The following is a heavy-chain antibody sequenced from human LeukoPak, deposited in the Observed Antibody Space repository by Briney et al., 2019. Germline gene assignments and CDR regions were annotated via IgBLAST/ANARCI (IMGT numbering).Heavy chain of an antibody. Sequence: GGALRLSCAVSGITLSNYGMSWVRQAPGKGLEWVAGISDSGGRTNYADSVKSRFTISRDNPKNTLYLQKNSLRAEDTAVYFCAKRGVVIRVILVGFHKEAYYFDSWGQGALVTVSS. V-gene: IGHV3-23*01. CDR3: AKRGVVIRVILVGFHKEAYYFDS. CDR1: GITLSNYG. D-gene: IGHD3-22*01. CDR2: ISDSGGRT. J-gene: IGHJ4*02.